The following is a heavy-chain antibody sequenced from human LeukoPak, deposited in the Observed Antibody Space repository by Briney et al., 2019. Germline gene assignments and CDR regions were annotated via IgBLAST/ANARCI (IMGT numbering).Heavy chain of an antibody. CDR2: INPNSGGT. V-gene: IGHV1-2*02. D-gene: IGHD3-3*01. CDR1: GYTFTRYY. CDR3: ASVLRFLEWSGNYYYYGMDV. Sequence: ALVRVSCTASGYTFTRYYIHSGPQSPSHRLECLRWINPNSGGTNYAQKFQGRVIMSRDTSISTAYMELSRLRSDDTAVYYCASVLRFLEWSGNYYYYGMDVWGQGTTVTVSS. J-gene: IGHJ6*02.